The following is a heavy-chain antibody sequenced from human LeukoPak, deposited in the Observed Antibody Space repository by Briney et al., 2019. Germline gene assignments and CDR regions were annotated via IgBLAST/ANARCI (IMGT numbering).Heavy chain of an antibody. J-gene: IGHJ3*02. D-gene: IGHD3-10*01. CDR1: GFTFSSYW. Sequence: GGSLRLSCAASGFTFSSYWMSWVRQAPGKGLEWVSSISSSSSYIYYADSVKGRFTISRDNAKNSLYLQMNSLRAEDTAVYYCASLYYYGSGRAFDIWGQGTMVTVSS. CDR2: ISSSSSYI. V-gene: IGHV3-21*01. CDR3: ASLYYYGSGRAFDI.